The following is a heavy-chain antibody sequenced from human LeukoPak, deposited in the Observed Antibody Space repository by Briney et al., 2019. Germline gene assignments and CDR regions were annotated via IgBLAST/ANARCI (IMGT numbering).Heavy chain of an antibody. J-gene: IGHJ5*02. CDR1: DDSITMYY. CDR3: ARDHCSGGSCYPGWFDP. CDR2: IYSSGST. Sequence: SETLSLTCSVSDDSITMYYWTWIRQPPGKGLEWIGYIYSSGSTIYNPSLKSRVTISIDTSRNQFSLRLSSVTAADTAVYYCARDHCSGGSCYPGWFDPWGQGTLVTVSS. D-gene: IGHD2-15*01. V-gene: IGHV4-59*01.